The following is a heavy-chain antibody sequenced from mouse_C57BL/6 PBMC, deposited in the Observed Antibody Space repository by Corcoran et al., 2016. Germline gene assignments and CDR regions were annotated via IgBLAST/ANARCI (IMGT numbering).Heavy chain of an antibody. V-gene: IGHV1-26*01. D-gene: IGHD1-1*01. CDR3: ASGYYGSSSWFAY. CDR1: GYTFTDNY. Sequence: EVQLQQSGPELVKPGASVKISCKASGYTFTDNYMNWVKQSHGKSLEWIGDINPNNGGTSYNQKFKGKATLTVDKSSSTAYMELRSLTSEDSAVYYCASGYYGSSSWFAYWGQGTLVTVSA. J-gene: IGHJ3*01. CDR2: INPNNGGT.